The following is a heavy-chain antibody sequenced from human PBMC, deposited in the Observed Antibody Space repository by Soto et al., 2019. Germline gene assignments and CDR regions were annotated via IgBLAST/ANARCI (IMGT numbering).Heavy chain of an antibody. CDR3: TRGPRPISTDTGAY. CDR1: GFIFKMYW. CDR2: IYNDGTYS. J-gene: IGHJ4*02. V-gene: IGHV3-74*01. D-gene: IGHD2-21*02. Sequence: GGSLRLSCAASGFIFKMYWMHWVRQSPGKGLVWISRIYNDGTYSDYADSVRGRFTISRDNVNDTLDLQMNNLRAEDSGLYYCTRGPRPISTDTGAYWGQGTQVTVSS.